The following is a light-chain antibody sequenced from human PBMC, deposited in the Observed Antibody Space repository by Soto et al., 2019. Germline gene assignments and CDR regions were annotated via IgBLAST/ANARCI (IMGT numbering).Light chain of an antibody. J-gene: IGKJ2*01. CDR3: QQYDNWPGT. CDR2: GAS. CDR1: QSVSSN. V-gene: IGKV3-15*01. Sequence: ETVMTQSPATLSVSPGERATLSCRASQSVSSNLVWYQQKPGQAPRLLIYGASSRATGSPARFSGSGSGTEFTLTISNLQSEDFAVYYCQQYDNWPGTFGQGTKLEIK.